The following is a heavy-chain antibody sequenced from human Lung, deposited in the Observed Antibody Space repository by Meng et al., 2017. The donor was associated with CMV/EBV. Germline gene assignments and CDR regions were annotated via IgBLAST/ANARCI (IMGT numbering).Heavy chain of an antibody. D-gene: IGHD2-21*01. CDR2: IYYSGST. Sequence: SETXSLXCSVSGGPVSSGSYYWSWIRQPPGKGLEWIGFIYYSGSTLYSPSLKSRVAITLDTSNNQFSLKVSSVTAADTAVYYCAKYSAVGERLYYFDYWGQGTXVTVYS. CDR3: AKYSAVGERLYYFDY. CDR1: GGPVSSGSYY. J-gene: IGHJ4*02. V-gene: IGHV4-61*01.